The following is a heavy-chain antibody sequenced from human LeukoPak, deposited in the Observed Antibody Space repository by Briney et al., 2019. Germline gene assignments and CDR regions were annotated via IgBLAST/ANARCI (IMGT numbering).Heavy chain of an antibody. V-gene: IGHV3-30*02. D-gene: IGHD3-22*01. CDR1: GFTFSSYG. Sequence: GGSLRLSCAASGFTFSSYGMHWVRQAPGKGLEWVAFIRYDGSNKYYADSVKGRFTISRDNSKHTLYLQMNSLRAEDTAVYYCAKDLPYYDSSGYADRFDYWGQGTLVTVSS. J-gene: IGHJ4*02. CDR2: IRYDGSNK. CDR3: AKDLPYYDSSGYADRFDY.